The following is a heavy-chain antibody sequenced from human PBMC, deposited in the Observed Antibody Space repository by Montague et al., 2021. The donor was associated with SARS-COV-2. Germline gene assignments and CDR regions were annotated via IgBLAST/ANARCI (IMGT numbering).Heavy chain of an antibody. CDR2: TYYRSKWYN. CDR3: TQERGPGRTTWHYFDY. CDR1: GDSVSSNIAA. V-gene: IGHV6-1*01. D-gene: IGHD1-14*01. J-gene: IGHJ4*02. Sequence: CAISGDSVSSNIAAWNWIRQSPSRGLEWLGRTYYRSKWYNDYAVSVRSRITISPDTSKNQFSLQLNPVTPEDMAVYYCTQERGPGRTTWHYFDYWGQGTLVTVSS.